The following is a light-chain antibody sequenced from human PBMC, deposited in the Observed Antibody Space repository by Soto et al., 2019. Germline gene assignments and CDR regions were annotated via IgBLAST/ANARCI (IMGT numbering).Light chain of an antibody. J-gene: IGLJ3*02. CDR3: SSYAGSNLWV. V-gene: IGLV2-8*01. CDR2: EVS. Sequence: QSVLTQSPSASGSPGQSVTISCTGTSSDVGNYKYVSWYQQHPGKAPKLMIYEVSKRPSGVPDRFSGSKSGNTASLTGSGLQVEDEADYYCSSYAGSNLWVFGGGTKLTVL. CDR1: SSDVGNYKY.